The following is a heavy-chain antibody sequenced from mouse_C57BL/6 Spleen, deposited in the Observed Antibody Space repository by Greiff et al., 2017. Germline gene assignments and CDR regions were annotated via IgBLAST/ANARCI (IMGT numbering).Heavy chain of an antibody. CDR3: ARWGYGSSYPAWFAY. V-gene: IGHV1-50*01. CDR1: GYTFTSYW. D-gene: IGHD1-1*01. Sequence: QVQLQQPGAELVKPGASVKLSCKASGYTFTSYWMQWVKQRPGQGLEWIGEIDPSDSYTNSNQKFKGKATLTVDTSSSTAYMQLSSLTSEDSAVYYCARWGYGSSYPAWFAYWGQGTLVTVSA. CDR2: IDPSDSYT. J-gene: IGHJ3*01.